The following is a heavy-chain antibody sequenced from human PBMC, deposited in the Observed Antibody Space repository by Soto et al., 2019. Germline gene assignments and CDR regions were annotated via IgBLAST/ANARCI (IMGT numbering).Heavy chain of an antibody. J-gene: IGHJ3*02. V-gene: IGHV1-18*04. CDR1: GYTFTSYG. D-gene: IGHD2-2*01. Sequence: ASVKVSCQAYGYTFTSYGISWVRQAHGHGLEWMGWISAYNGNTNYAQKLQGRVTMTTDTSTSTAYMELRSLRSDDTAVYYCARVLRDQLRSPDAFDIWGQGTMVTVSS. CDR2: ISAYNGNT. CDR3: ARVLRDQLRSPDAFDI.